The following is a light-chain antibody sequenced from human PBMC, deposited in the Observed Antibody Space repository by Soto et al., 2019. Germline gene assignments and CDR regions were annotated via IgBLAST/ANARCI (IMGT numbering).Light chain of an antibody. V-gene: IGLV1-47*01. J-gene: IGLJ7*01. CDR3: AAWDDSLGGAV. CDR1: SSNIGSNY. Sequence: QAVVTQPPSASGTPGQRVTISCSGSSSNIGSNYVYWYQQLPGTAPKLLIYRNNQRPSGVPDRFSGSKSGTSASLAISGLRSEDEADYYCAAWDDSLGGAVFGGGTQLTVL. CDR2: RNN.